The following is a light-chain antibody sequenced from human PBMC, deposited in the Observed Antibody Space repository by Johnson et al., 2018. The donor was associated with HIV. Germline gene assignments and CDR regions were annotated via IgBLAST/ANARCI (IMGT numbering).Light chain of an antibody. CDR1: NSNIGHNY. V-gene: IGLV1-51*01. Sequence: QSVLTQSPSVSAAPGQKVTISCSGSNSNIGHNYVSWYQQLPGTAPKLLIYDNNKRPSGIPDRFSGSKSGTSATLGITGLQTGDEADYYCGTWDSSLSAHYVFGTGTKITVL. CDR3: GTWDSSLSAHYV. J-gene: IGLJ1*01. CDR2: DNN.